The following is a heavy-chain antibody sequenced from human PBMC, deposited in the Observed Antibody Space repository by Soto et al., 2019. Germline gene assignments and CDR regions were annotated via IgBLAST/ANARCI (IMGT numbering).Heavy chain of an antibody. Sequence: GSLRLSCAASGFTFGTYTMNWVRQAPGKGLEWVSALGGGGDTHYAESVKGRFTISRDYSKNILLLQMNSLGDEDSAIYYCTKDRHPDGIWTFDFWGQGTLVTVSS. CDR3: TKDRHPDGIWTFDF. D-gene: IGHD3-9*01. J-gene: IGHJ4*02. CDR2: LGGGGDT. V-gene: IGHV3-23*01. CDR1: GFTFGTYT.